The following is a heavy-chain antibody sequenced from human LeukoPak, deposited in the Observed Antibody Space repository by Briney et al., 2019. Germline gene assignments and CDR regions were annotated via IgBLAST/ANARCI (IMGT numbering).Heavy chain of an antibody. J-gene: IGHJ6*02. D-gene: IGHD2-2*02. CDR1: GGSFSGYY. Sequence: SETLSLTCAVHGGSFSGYYWSWIRQPPGKGLEWIGEINHSGSTNYNPSLKSRVTISVDTSKNQFSLKLSSVTAADTAVYYCARGSGEYQLLYRYYYYGMDVWGQGTTVTVSS. V-gene: IGHV4-34*01. CDR2: INHSGST. CDR3: ARGSGEYQLLYRYYYYGMDV.